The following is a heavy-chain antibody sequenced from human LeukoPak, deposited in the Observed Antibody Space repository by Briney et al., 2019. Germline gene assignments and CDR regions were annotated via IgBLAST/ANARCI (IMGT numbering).Heavy chain of an antibody. CDR1: GFTFSSYS. D-gene: IGHD1-7*01. V-gene: IGHV3-21*01. CDR3: ARNSPELELPDY. Sequence: GGSLRLSXAASGFTFSSYSMNWVRQAPGKGLEWVSSISSSSSYICYADSVKGRFTISRDNAKNSLYLQMNSLRAEDTAVYYCARNSPELELPDYWGQGTLVTVSS. J-gene: IGHJ4*02. CDR2: ISSSSSYI.